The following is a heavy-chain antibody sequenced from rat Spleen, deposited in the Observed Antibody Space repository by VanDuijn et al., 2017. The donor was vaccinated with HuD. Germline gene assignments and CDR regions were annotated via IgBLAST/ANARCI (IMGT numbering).Heavy chain of an antibody. V-gene: IGHV5S10*01. CDR3: ARLGTEAIGNWFSY. J-gene: IGHJ3*01. D-gene: IGHD1-11*01. CDR1: GFTFIDYY. Sequence: EVQLVESGGDLVQPGRSLKLSCAASGFTFIDYYMTWVRQAPKKGLEWVASILYDGSRTYYRDSVKGRFTFSRDNAKSTLYLQMDSLRSEDTATYYCARLGTEAIGNWFSYWGQGTLVTVSS. CDR2: ILYDGSRT.